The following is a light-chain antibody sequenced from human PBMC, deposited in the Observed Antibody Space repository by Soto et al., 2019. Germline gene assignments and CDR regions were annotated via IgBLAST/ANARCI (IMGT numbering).Light chain of an antibody. CDR2: KAS. V-gene: IGKV1-5*03. CDR1: QSISSW. CDR3: QQYNSYSWT. J-gene: IGKJ1*01. Sequence: DIQMIQAPSTLSASVGDRVTITCRASQSISSWLAWYQQKPGKAPKLLIYKASSLESGVPSRFSGSGSETEFTLTISSLQPDDFATYYCQQYNSYSWTFGQGTKVDIK.